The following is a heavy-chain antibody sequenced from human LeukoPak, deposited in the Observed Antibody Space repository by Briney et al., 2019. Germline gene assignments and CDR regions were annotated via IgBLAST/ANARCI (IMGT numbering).Heavy chain of an antibody. J-gene: IGHJ3*02. V-gene: IGHV4-34*01. Sequence: SETLSLTYAVYSGSFSGYYWTWIRQPPGQGLEWSGEIKHSESTNYNPSLKSRVSISVDTSKNRISLKLSSVTAADTAVYYCARDLEVGATTPNAFDIWGQGTMVTVSS. CDR2: IKHSEST. CDR3: ARDLEVGATTPNAFDI. CDR1: SGSFSGYY. D-gene: IGHD1-26*01.